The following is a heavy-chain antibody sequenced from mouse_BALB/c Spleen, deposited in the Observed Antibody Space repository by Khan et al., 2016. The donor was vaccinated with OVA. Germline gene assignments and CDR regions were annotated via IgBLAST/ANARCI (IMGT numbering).Heavy chain of an antibody. V-gene: IGHV9-3-1*01. D-gene: IGHD2-14*01. Sequence: QVQLQQSGPELKKPGETVKISCKASGYTFTNYGMNWVRQAPGKGLKWMGWKNTYTGKPTYADDFKGRFAFSLETSATTPFLLINHLNNEDTTTYFCARVGYNGTMDYWGKGPSGTGSS. CDR3: ARVGYNGTMDY. CDR1: GYTFTNYG. J-gene: IGHJ4*01. CDR2: KNTYTGKP.